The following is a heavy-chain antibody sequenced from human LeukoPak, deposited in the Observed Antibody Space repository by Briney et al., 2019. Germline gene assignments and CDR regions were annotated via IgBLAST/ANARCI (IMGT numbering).Heavy chain of an antibody. J-gene: IGHJ4*02. D-gene: IGHD5-18*01. Sequence: PGGSVSLAWAPSGFTFSICGMSWVRQAPGKGLEWHSAISGSGGSTYYADSVKGRFTISRDNSKNTLYLQMNSLRAEDTAVYYCAKVDTAMVTSPADYWGQGTLVTVSS. CDR1: GFTFSICG. CDR3: AKVDTAMVTSPADY. V-gene: IGHV3-23*01. CDR2: ISGSGGST.